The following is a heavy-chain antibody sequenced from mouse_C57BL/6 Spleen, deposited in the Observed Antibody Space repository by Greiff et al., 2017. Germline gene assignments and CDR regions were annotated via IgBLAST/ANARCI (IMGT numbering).Heavy chain of an antibody. CDR3: ARRNPQIYYEYGGYFDV. CDR2: IYPGSGST. J-gene: IGHJ1*03. V-gene: IGHV1-55*01. D-gene: IGHD2-4*01. CDR1: GYTFTSYW. Sequence: VQLQESGAELVKPGASVKMSCKASGYTFTSYWITWVKQRPGQGLEWIGDIYPGSGSTNYNEKFKSKATLTVDTSSSTAYMQLSSLTSEDSAVYYCARRNPQIYYEYGGYFDVWGTGTTVTVSS.